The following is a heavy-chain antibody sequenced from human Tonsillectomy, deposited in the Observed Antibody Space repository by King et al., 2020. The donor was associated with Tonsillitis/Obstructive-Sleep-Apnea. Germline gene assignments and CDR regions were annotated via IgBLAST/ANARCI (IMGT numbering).Heavy chain of an antibody. CDR1: AFTFSSYA. D-gene: IGHD3-3*01. CDR3: AKDRDCCVGYYMSYFDY. Sequence: VQLVESGGGLVQPGGSLRLSCAASAFTFSSYAMSLVRQSPGKGLEWVSGISCSGGSTYYPDSVKGRFTISRDNSKNTLYLQMNSLRTEDSAVYYCAKDRDCCVGYYMSYFDYWGQGTLVTVSS. V-gene: IGHV3-23*04. CDR2: ISCSGGST. J-gene: IGHJ4*02.